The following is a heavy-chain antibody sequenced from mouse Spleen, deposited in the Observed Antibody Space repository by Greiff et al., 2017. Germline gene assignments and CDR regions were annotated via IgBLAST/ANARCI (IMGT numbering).Heavy chain of an antibody. J-gene: IGHJ3*01. Sequence: EVKLVESGGGLVKLGGSLKLSCAASGFTFSSYAMSWVRQTPEKRLEWVATISSGGGNTYYPDSVKGRFTISRDNAKNTLYLQMSSLKSEDTAMYYCARHGLYYGSAWFAYWGQGTLVTVSA. CDR2: ISSGGGNT. D-gene: IGHD1-1*01. V-gene: IGHV5-9*04. CDR1: GFTFSSYA. CDR3: ARHGLYYGSAWFAY.